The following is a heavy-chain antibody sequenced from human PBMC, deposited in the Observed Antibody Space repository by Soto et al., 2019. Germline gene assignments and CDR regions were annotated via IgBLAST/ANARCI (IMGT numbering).Heavy chain of an antibody. Sequence: EVQLVQSGAEVKKPGESLKISCKGSGYSFTSYWIGWVRQMPGKGLEWMGIIYPGDSDTRYSPSFQGQVTISADKSIRTRQPQWGSLKGSDNGIDYCARLPVLRFYYGSGGYPDGFYNWGQGTMVTVSS. CDR2: IYPGDSDT. D-gene: IGHD3-10*01. V-gene: IGHV5-51*01. CDR3: ARLPVLRFYYGSGGYPDGFYN. CDR1: GYSFTSYW. J-gene: IGHJ3*02.